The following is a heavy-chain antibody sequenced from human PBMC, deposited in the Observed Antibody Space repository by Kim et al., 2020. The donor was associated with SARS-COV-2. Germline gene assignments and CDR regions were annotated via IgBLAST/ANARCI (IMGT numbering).Heavy chain of an antibody. Sequence: SQTLSLTCTVSGGSISSYYWSWIRQPPGKGLEWIGYIYYSGSTNYNTSLKSRVTISVDTSKNQFSLKLSSVTAADTAVYYCARDCRAVAGEGGYWYFDLWGRGTLVTVSS. V-gene: IGHV4-59*13. J-gene: IGHJ2*01. D-gene: IGHD6-19*01. CDR3: ARDCRAVAGEGGYWYFDL. CDR2: IYYSGST. CDR1: GGSISSYY.